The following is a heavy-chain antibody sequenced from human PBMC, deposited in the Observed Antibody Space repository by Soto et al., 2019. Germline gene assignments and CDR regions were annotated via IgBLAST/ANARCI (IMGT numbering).Heavy chain of an antibody. CDR3: AKAAGGGWSDY. CDR2: ISWNSGSI. V-gene: IGHV3-9*01. Sequence: EVQLVESGGGLVQPGRSLRLSCAASGFTFDDYAMHWVRQAPGKGLEWVSGISWNSGSIGYADSVKGRFTISRDNAKNSLYLQMNSLRAEDTALYYCAKAAGGGWSDYRGQGTLVTVSS. J-gene: IGHJ4*02. CDR1: GFTFDDYA. D-gene: IGHD6-19*01.